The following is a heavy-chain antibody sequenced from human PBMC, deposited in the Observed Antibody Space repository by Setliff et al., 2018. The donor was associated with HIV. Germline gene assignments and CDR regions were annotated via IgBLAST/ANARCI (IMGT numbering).Heavy chain of an antibody. J-gene: IGHJ3*02. CDR1: GGSISRNYY. Sequence: SETLSLTCNVSGGSISRNYYWGWIRQPPDKGLEWIGRFHYSGSTSYNRSLRSRVTISVDTSKNQLSLKLTSVTAADTATYYCARPLTASYNFLGDAFAIWGQGTMVTVSS. CDR2: FHYSGST. D-gene: IGHD3-3*01. CDR3: ARPLTASYNFLGDAFAI. V-gene: IGHV4-39*01.